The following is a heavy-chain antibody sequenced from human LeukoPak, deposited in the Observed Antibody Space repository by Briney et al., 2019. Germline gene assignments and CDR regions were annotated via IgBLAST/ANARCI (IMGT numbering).Heavy chain of an antibody. CDR3: ASYDSSGYLGY. V-gene: IGHV4-4*02. CDR1: GGSISSSNW. J-gene: IGHJ4*02. D-gene: IGHD3-22*01. CDR2: IYHSGST. Sequence: SETLSLTCAVSGGSISSSNWWSWVRRPPGKGLEWIGEIYHSGSTNYNPSLKSRVTISVDKSKNQFSLKLSSVTAAGTAVYYCASYDSSGYLGYWGQGTLVTVSS.